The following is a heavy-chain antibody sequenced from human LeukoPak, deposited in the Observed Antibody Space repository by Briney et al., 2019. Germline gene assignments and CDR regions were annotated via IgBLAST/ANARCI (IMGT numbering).Heavy chain of an antibody. Sequence: ASVKVSCKASGYTFTSYGISWVRHAPGQGLELMGWVSAYNGNTNYAQKLQGRVTMTTDTSTSTAYMELRSLRSDDTAVYYCARGGSRTYYDYIWGSSGAHDIWGQGTMVTVSS. D-gene: IGHD3-16*01. J-gene: IGHJ3*02. CDR3: ARGGSRTYYDYIWGSSGAHDI. V-gene: IGHV1-18*01. CDR2: VSAYNGNT. CDR1: GYTFTSYG.